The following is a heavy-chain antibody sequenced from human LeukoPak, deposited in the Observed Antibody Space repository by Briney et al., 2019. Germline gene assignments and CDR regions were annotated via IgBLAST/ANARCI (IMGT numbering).Heavy chain of an antibody. J-gene: IGHJ4*02. V-gene: IGHV1-8*01. Sequence: GASVKVSCKASGYTFTSYDINWVRQATGQGLEWMGWMNPNSGDTGYPQKFQGRVTITRNTSISTAYMELSSLRSEDTAVYYCARGPRIVGAGGYYFDYWGQGTLVTVSS. D-gene: IGHD1-26*01. CDR1: GYTFTSYD. CDR3: ARGPRIVGAGGYYFDY. CDR2: MNPNSGDT.